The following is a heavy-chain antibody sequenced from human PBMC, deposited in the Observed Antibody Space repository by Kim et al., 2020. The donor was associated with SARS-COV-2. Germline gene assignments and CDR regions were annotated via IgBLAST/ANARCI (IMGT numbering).Heavy chain of an antibody. Sequence: SQTLSLTCAISGDSVSSNSAAWNWIRQSPSRGLEWLGRTYYRSKWYYDYAVSVKSRIIINPDTSKNQFSLQLNSVTPEDTAVYYCVRDEGSNSSSYYGMDVWGQGTTVTVSS. CDR3: VRDEGSNSSSYYGMDV. CDR2: TYYRSKWYY. J-gene: IGHJ6*02. CDR1: GDSVSSNSAA. V-gene: IGHV6-1*01. D-gene: IGHD6-13*01.